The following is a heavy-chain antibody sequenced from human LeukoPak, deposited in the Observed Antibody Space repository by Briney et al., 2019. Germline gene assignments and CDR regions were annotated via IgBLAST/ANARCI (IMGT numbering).Heavy chain of an antibody. D-gene: IGHD3-22*01. J-gene: IGHJ4*02. CDR3: ARDNSRDYYDSSGYYN. V-gene: IGHV1-69*04. Sequence: SVKVSCKASGGTFSSYAISWVRQAPGQGLEWMGRIIPILGIANYAQKFQGRVTITADKSASTAYMELSSLRSEDTAVYYCARDNSRDYYDSSGYYNWGQGTLVTVSS. CDR1: GGTFSSYA. CDR2: IIPILGIA.